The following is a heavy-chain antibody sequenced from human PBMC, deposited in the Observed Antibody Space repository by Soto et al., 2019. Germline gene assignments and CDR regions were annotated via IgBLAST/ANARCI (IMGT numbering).Heavy chain of an antibody. CDR3: AKACTGPSRCFYVDC. CDR1: GFTFSSSG. D-gene: IGHD2-2*01. CDR2: ISHDGDSK. V-gene: IGHV3-30*18. Sequence: QAQLAESGGGVVQPGRSLRLSCAASGFTFSSSGMHWVRQAPGKGLEWVALISHDGDSKFYSDSVKGRFTISRDNSNSTLYLQMNSLRAEDTAVYFCAKACTGPSRCFYVDCWGQGTLVSVSS. J-gene: IGHJ4*02.